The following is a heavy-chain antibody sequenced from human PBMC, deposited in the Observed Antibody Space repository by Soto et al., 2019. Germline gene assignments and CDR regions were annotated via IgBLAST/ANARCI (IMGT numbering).Heavy chain of an antibody. CDR1: GGSISSYY. CDR3: ARVTVTTKKFDY. V-gene: IGHV4-59*01. CDR2: IYYSGST. Sequence: QVQLQESGPGLVKPSETLSLTCTVSGGSISSYYWSWIRQPPGKGLEWIGYIYYSGSTNYNPSLKSRVTISVDTSKNQFSLKLSSVTAEDTAVYYCARVTVTTKKFDYWGQGTLVTVSS. J-gene: IGHJ4*02. D-gene: IGHD4-17*01.